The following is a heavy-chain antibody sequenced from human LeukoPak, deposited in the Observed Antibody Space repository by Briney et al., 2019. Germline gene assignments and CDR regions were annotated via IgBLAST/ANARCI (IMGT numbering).Heavy chain of an antibody. J-gene: IGHJ4*02. Sequence: GGSLRLSCAASGFTFTIYAIHWVRQAPGKGLEWVAVTDGSNTFYADSVKGRFSLSIDNSKNTLYLQMNSLRAEDTAVYYCAKDLIAGPPDYFDYWGQGTLVTVSS. CDR3: AKDLIAGPPDYFDY. CDR1: GFTFTIYA. D-gene: IGHD1-14*01. V-gene: IGHV3-30-3*01. CDR2: TDGSNT.